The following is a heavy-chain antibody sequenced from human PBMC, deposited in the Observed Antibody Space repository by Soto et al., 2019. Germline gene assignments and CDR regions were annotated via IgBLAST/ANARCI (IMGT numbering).Heavy chain of an antibody. CDR2: ISGSGGST. CDR3: AKDLSGSYYNGHAFDI. J-gene: IGHJ3*02. Sequence: GGFLRLSCAASGFTFSSYAMSWVRQAPGKGLEWVSAISGSGGSTYYADSVKGRFTISRDNSKNTLYLQMNSLRAEDTAVYYCAKDLSGSYYNGHAFDIWGQGTMVTVSS. CDR1: GFTFSSYA. V-gene: IGHV3-23*01. D-gene: IGHD3-10*01.